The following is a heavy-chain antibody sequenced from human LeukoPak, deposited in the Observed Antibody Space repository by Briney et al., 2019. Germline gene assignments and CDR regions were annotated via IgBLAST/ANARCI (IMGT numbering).Heavy chain of an antibody. CDR2: INLNSGGT. D-gene: IGHD5-18*01. CDR1: GYTFTGYY. J-gene: IGHJ3*02. Sequence: ASVKVSCKTSGYTFTGYYMHWVRQAPGQGLEWMGWINLNSGGTNYAQTFQGRVTMTRDTSISTAYMDLSRLRSDDTAVYYCARWVSYSYASPNAFDIWGQGTMVTVSS. CDR3: ARWVSYSYASPNAFDI. V-gene: IGHV1-2*02.